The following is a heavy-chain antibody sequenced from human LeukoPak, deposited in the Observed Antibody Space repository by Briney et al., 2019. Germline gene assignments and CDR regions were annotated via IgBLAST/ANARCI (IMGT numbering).Heavy chain of an antibody. D-gene: IGHD6-19*01. V-gene: IGHV4-61*02. CDR3: ARQGYSSGWSHWFDP. Sequence: SETLSLTCTVSGGSISSGSYYWSWIRQPAGKGLEWIGRIYTSGSTNYNPSLKSRVTISVDTSKNQFSLKLSSVTAADTAVYYCARQGYSSGWSHWFDPWGQGTLVTVSS. CDR1: GGSISSGSYY. J-gene: IGHJ5*02. CDR2: IYTSGST.